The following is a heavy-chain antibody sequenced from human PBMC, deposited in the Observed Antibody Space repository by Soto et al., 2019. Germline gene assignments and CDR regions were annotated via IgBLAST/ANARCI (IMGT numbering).Heavy chain of an antibody. CDR1: GFTFSSYG. V-gene: IGHV3-23*01. CDR2: ISGSGGST. CDR3: AKASAPGGTYFPLWF. D-gene: IGHD1-26*01. J-gene: IGHJ4*02. Sequence: LRLSCAASGFTFSSYGTSWVRQAPGKGLEWVSSISGSGGSTYYADSVKGRFPISRDNSKNTLYLQMNSLRAEDTAVYYCAKASAPGGTYFPLWFWGQGTLVT.